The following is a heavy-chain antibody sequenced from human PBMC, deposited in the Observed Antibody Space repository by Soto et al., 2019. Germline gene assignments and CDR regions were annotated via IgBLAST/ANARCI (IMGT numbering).Heavy chain of an antibody. V-gene: IGHV1-3*05. Sequence: QVQLVQSGAEEKKPGASVKVSCKASGYTCTGYAMHWVPQAPGQRLEWMGWINAGNGNTKYSQKFQGRVTITRDTSASTAYMEMNSLRSEDTAVYYCARAVAVAADFDYWGQGTLVTVSS. CDR1: GYTCTGYA. D-gene: IGHD6-19*01. J-gene: IGHJ4*02. CDR2: INAGNGNT. CDR3: ARAVAVAADFDY.